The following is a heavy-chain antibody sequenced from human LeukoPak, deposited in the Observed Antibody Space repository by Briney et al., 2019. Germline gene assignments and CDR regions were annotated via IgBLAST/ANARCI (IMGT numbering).Heavy chain of an antibody. CDR3: VRDVESIAVAGTGAFDI. CDR1: GYTFTSYA. CDR2: INAGNGNT. V-gene: IGHV1-3*03. J-gene: IGHJ3*02. Sequence: ASVKVSCKASGYTFTSYAMHWVRQAPGQRLGWMGWINAGNGNTKYSQEFQGRVTITADESTSTAYMELSSLRSEDTAVYYCVRDVESIAVAGTGAFDIWGQGTMVTVSS. D-gene: IGHD6-19*01.